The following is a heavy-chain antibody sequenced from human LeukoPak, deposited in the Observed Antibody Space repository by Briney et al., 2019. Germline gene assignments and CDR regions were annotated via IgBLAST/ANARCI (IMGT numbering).Heavy chain of an antibody. J-gene: IGHJ3*02. CDR2: IFYSGST. Sequence: SETLSLTCTVSGGSIRSSDYYWGWIRQPPGKGLEWVGNIFYSGSTYYNPSLESRVTISVDTSMTQFSLRLSSVTAADTAVYYCASNEIFMTTVTRGGAFDIWGQGTMVTVSS. V-gene: IGHV4-39*07. CDR1: GGSIRSSDYY. CDR3: ASNEIFMTTVTRGGAFDI. D-gene: IGHD4-17*01.